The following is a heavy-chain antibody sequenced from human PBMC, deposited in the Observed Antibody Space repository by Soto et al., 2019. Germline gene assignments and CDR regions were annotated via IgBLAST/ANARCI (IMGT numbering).Heavy chain of an antibody. CDR3: ARVLSSSGTLLYP. CDR2: ISSSGCTI. J-gene: IGHJ5*02. Sequence: GGSLRLSCAASGFTFSDYYMSWIRQAPGKGLEGVSYISSSGCTIYYADPVKARFTISRDNAKNSLYLQMNSLRAEDPAVYYCARVLSSSGTLLYPWGQGTLVTVSS. V-gene: IGHV3-11*01. CDR1: GFTFSDYY. D-gene: IGHD2-15*01.